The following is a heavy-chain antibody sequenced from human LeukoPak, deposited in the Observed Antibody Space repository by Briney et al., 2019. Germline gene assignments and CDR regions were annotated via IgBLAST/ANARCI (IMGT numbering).Heavy chain of an antibody. CDR1: GGSISSSNW. D-gene: IGHD3-16*01. CDR3: ARGGSVFFRLRIPRHWFDP. V-gene: IGHV4-4*02. Sequence: SETLSLTCAVSGGSISSSNWWSWVRQPPGKGLEWIGEIYHSGSTNYNPSLKSRVTISVDTSKNQFSLKLSSVTAADTAVYYCARGGSVFFRLRIPRHWFDPWGQGTLVTVSS. J-gene: IGHJ5*02. CDR2: IYHSGST.